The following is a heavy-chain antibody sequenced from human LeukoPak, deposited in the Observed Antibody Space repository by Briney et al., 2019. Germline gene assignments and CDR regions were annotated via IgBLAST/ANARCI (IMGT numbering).Heavy chain of an antibody. CDR1: GGSISSYH. Sequence: SETLSLTCTVSGGSISSYHWSWIRQPPGKGLEWIGYIYYSGSTNYNPSLKSRVTISVDTSKNQFSLKLSSVTAADTAVYYCARLGLRRPYFDYWGQGTLVTVSS. CDR2: IYYSGST. J-gene: IGHJ4*02. CDR3: ARLGLRRPYFDY. V-gene: IGHV4-59*01.